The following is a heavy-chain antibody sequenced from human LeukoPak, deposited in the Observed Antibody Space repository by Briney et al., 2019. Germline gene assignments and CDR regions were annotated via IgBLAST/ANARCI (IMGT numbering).Heavy chain of an antibody. D-gene: IGHD6-19*01. V-gene: IGHV4-4*07. Sequence: SETLSLTCTVSGGSISYFWTWIRQPAGKGLEWIGRIHSSGGTNYNPSLKSRVTMSVDTSKNQFSLKLSSVTAADTAVYYCARERGYSSGWYYFDYWGQGTLVTVSS. CDR3: ARERGYSSGWYYFDY. CDR2: IHSSGGT. J-gene: IGHJ4*02. CDR1: GGSISYF.